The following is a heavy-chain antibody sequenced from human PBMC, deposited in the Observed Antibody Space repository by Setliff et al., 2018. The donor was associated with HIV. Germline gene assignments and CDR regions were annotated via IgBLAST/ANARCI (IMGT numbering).Heavy chain of an antibody. V-gene: IGHV3-48*03. D-gene: IGHD3-3*01. CDR1: GFTFSGYE. CDR3: AREMRLFFDFWSGL. CDR2: ISNSGDTK. Sequence: QPGGSLRLSCIASGFTFSGYEMNWVRQAPGKGLEWISYISNSGDTKYYADSVKGRFTISRDNAKNSLYLQMTSLRAEDTAVYYCAREMRLFFDFWSGLWGQGTMVTVSS. J-gene: IGHJ3*01.